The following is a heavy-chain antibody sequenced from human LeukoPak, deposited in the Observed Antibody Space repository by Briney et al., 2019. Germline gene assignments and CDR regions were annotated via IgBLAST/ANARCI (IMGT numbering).Heavy chain of an antibody. D-gene: IGHD6-13*01. CDR1: GGSISSYY. J-gene: IGHJ4*02. V-gene: IGHV4-59*01. CDR2: IYYSGST. Sequence: SETLSLTCTVSGGSISSYYWSWIRQPPGKGLEWIGYIYYSGSTNYNPSLKSRVTISVDTSKNQFSLKLSSVTAAGTAVYYCARGTGRQLASFDYWGQGTLVTVSS. CDR3: ARGTGRQLASFDY.